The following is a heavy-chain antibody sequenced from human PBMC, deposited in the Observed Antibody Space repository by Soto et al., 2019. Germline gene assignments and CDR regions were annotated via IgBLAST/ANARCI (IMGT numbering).Heavy chain of an antibody. CDR2: MDQDGSET. Sequence: EVQLVESGGGLVQPGGSLRLSCAASGFTFSTYWMTWVRQPPGKGLEWVANMDQDGSETDYVDSVRGGFTVSRDNAKNSLYLQMNSLRVEDTAVYYCVCGGNFFIYWGQGTLVTVSP. CDR3: VCGGNFFIY. V-gene: IGHV3-7*01. J-gene: IGHJ4*02. CDR1: GFTFSTYW. D-gene: IGHD3-16*01.